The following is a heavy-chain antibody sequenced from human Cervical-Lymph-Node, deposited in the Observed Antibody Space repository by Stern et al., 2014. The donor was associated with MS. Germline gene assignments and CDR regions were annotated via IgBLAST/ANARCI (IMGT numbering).Heavy chain of an antibody. D-gene: IGHD6-13*01. CDR3: AKDGAAATRAYYLDH. CDR2: ISYDGISK. Sequence: VQLVESGGGVVQPGGSLRLSCAASGFTFKNHGMHWVRQAPGTGLEWVAVISYDGISKYYADSVKGRVAISRDDSKNTVYLQMNSLKVEDTAVYYCAKDGAAATRAYYLDHWGQGTLVTVSS. V-gene: IGHV3-30*18. CDR1: GFTFKNHG. J-gene: IGHJ4*02.